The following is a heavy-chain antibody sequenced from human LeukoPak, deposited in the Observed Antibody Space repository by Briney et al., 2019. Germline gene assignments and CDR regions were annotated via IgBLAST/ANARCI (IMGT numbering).Heavy chain of an antibody. D-gene: IGHD3-22*01. CDR3: ARGPRYYYDSRGDY. CDR2: INHSGST. V-gene: IGHV4-34*01. CDR1: GGSFSGYY. Sequence: SETLSLTCAVYGGSFSGYYWSWIRQPPGKGLEWIGEINHSGSTIYNPSLKSRVTISVDTSKNQFSLKLSSVTAADTAVYYCARGPRYYYDSRGDYWGQGTLVTVSS. J-gene: IGHJ4*02.